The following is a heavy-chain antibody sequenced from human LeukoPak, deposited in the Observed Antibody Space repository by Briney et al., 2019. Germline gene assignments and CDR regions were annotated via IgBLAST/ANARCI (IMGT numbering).Heavy chain of an antibody. D-gene: IGHD3-3*01. CDR3: AKFLQWLLLPNDAFDI. CDR2: MWYDGSNK. V-gene: IGHV3-33*06. CDR1: GFTFSSYG. Sequence: QTGGSLRLSCAASGFTFSSYGMHWVRQAPGKGLEWVAVMWYDGSNKYYADSVKGRFTISRDNSKNTLYLQMNSLRAEDTAVYYCAKFLQWLLLPNDAFDIWGQGTMVTVSS. J-gene: IGHJ3*02.